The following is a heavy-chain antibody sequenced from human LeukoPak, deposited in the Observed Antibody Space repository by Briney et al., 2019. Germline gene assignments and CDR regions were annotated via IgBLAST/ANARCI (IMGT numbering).Heavy chain of an antibody. D-gene: IGHD6-13*01. CDR2: IGWNSGGI. J-gene: IGHJ4*02. Sequence: SLELSCAASGFTFDDYAMHWVRPAPGKGLEWVSGIGWNSGGIVYADSVKGRFTISRDNAKNSLYLQMNSLGAEDTALYYCVKVTAAGFVDHWGQGTLVTVSS. V-gene: IGHV3-9*01. CDR3: VKVTAAGFVDH. CDR1: GFTFDDYA.